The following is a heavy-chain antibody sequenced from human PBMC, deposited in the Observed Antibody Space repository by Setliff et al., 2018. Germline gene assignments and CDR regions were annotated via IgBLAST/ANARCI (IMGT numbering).Heavy chain of an antibody. Sequence: ASVKVSCKASGYTFSNFGVTWVRQAPGQGLEWMGWFTIYNGNTKYAQNLQGRLTLTTDISTSTAYMELGSLTTDDTAVYYCARAESMVRGKNILRHFDDWGQGIQVTVSS. CDR3: ARAESMVRGKNILRHFDD. CDR1: GYTFSNFG. J-gene: IGHJ4*02. CDR2: FTIYNGNT. V-gene: IGHV1-18*01. D-gene: IGHD3-10*01.